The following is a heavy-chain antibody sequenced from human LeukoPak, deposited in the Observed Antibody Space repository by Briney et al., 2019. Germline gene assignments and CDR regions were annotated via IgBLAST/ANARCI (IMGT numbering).Heavy chain of an antibody. V-gene: IGHV3-23*01. CDR3: AKDHRLYSSSPKYYMDA. Sequence: PGGSLRLSCAASGFTFSSYAMSWVRQAPGKGLEWVSVISGSGVSTDYADSVKGRFTTSRDNSKNTLYLQMNSLRAEDTAVYYCAKDHRLYSSSPKYYMDAWGKGTTVTVSS. J-gene: IGHJ6*03. D-gene: IGHD6-6*01. CDR2: ISGSGVST. CDR1: GFTFSSYA.